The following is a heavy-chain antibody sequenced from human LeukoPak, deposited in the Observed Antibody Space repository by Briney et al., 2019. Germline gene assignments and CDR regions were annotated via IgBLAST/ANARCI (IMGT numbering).Heavy chain of an antibody. Sequence: GGSLRLSCAASRFTFSDSYMTWIRQAPGKGLELLSYISGSGTIVNYIDSVRGRFTISRDNAKNSLYLQMNSLRVEDTAVYYCSRDPRLNDYWGQGTLDTVSS. CDR2: ISGSGTIV. CDR1: RFTFSDSY. V-gene: IGHV3-11*01. J-gene: IGHJ4*02. CDR3: SRDPRLNDY.